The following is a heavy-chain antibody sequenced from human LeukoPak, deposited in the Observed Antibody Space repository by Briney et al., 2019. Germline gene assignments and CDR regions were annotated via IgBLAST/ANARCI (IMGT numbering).Heavy chain of an antibody. J-gene: IGHJ4*02. CDR2: INSDGSAT. Sequence: GGSLRLSCAASGFTFNNYWMHWVRQAPGKGLVWVSRINSDGSATSYADSVKGRFTISRDNAKNTLYLQMNTLRAEDTAVYFCARDLVGDYCDSSYYYYANWGQGTLVTVSS. V-gene: IGHV3-74*01. CDR1: GFTFNNYW. CDR3: ARDLVGDYCDSSYYYYAN. D-gene: IGHD3-22*01.